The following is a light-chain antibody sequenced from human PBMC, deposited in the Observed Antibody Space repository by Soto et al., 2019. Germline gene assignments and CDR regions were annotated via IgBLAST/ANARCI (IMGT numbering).Light chain of an antibody. V-gene: IGKV2-28*01. CDR1: QSRLHSNGFQY. CDR2: LDF. Sequence: VVTQSPPSLSVTPGEPASISSRSMQSRLHSNGFQYLDWYLQKPGPSPKLLIYLDFNRASGVPDRFSGSGSGTDFTLKISRVEAEAVGIYFCMQPLEAPWTFGQGTKVYIK. CDR3: MQPLEAPWT. J-gene: IGKJ1*01.